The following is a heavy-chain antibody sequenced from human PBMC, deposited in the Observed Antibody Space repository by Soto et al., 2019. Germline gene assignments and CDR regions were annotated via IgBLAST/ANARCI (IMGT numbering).Heavy chain of an antibody. Sequence: GASVKVSCKASGGTFSSYTISWVRQAPGQGLEWMGRIIPILGIANYAQKFQGRVTITADKSTSTAYMELSSLRSEDTAVYYCAREVSDYYYYYYMDVWGKGTTVTAP. D-gene: IGHD3-10*01. CDR3: AREVSDYYYYYYMDV. V-gene: IGHV1-69*04. CDR1: GGTFSSYT. J-gene: IGHJ6*03. CDR2: IIPILGIA.